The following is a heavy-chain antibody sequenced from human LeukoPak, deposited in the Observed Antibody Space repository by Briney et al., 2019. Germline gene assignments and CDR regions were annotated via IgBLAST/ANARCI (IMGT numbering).Heavy chain of an antibody. Sequence: SETLSLTCTVSSGSISSSAYYWGWIRQPPGKGLEWIGSFYYSGNTNYKPSLKGRVTISVDTSKNQFSLNLSSVTAADTAVYYCARGFAAAGQYYFDYWGQGTLATVSS. V-gene: IGHV4-39*01. CDR3: ARGFAAAGQYYFDY. D-gene: IGHD6-13*01. CDR1: SGSISSSAYY. CDR2: FYYSGNT. J-gene: IGHJ4*02.